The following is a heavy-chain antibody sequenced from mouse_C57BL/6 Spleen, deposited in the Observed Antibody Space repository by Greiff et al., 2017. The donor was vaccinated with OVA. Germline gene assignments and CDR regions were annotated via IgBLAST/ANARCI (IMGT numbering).Heavy chain of an antibody. J-gene: IGHJ1*03. CDR3: ARSYDYDGYFDV. CDR2: INPNNGGT. V-gene: IGHV1-26*01. Sequence: VQLQQSGPELVKPGASVMISCKASGYTFTDYYMNWVKQSHGKSLEWIGDINPNNGGTSYNQKFKGKATLTVDKSSSTAYMELRSLTSEDSAVYYCARSYDYDGYFDVWGTGTTVTVSS. CDR1: GYTFTDYY. D-gene: IGHD2-4*01.